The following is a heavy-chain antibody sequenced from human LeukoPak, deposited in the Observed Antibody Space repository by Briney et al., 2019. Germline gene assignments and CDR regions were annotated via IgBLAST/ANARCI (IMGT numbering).Heavy chain of an antibody. J-gene: IGHJ5*02. CDR2: IYYSGST. V-gene: IGHV4-38-2*02. CDR3: ARHGYSGYDPNWFDP. Sequence: SETLSLTCTVSAYSISNGYYWGWIRQPPGKGLEWIGSIYYSGSTYYNPSLKSRVTISVDTSKNQFSLKLSSVTAADTAVYYCARHGYSGYDPNWFDPWGQGTLVTVSS. CDR1: AYSISNGYY. D-gene: IGHD5-12*01.